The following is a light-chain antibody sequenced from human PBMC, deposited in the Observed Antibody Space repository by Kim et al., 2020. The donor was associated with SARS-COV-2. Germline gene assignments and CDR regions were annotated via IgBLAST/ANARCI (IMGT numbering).Light chain of an antibody. J-gene: IGLJ2*01. CDR1: RLGDKY. CDR3: QVWDSTTTV. Sequence: SYELTQPPSVSVSPGQTASITCSGDRLGDKYACWYQQKPGQSPAVVVYQDTKRPPGIPERFSGSNSGNTATLTISGTQAMDEADYYCQVWDSTTTVFGGG. CDR2: QDT. V-gene: IGLV3-1*01.